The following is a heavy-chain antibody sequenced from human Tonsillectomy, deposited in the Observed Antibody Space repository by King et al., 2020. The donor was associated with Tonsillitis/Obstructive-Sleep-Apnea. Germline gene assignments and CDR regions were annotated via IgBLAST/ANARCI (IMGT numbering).Heavy chain of an antibody. CDR2: SRNKANDYTT. CDR3: ARGGEETTPRGSTTTFYVMDA. J-gene: IGHJ6*02. Sequence: VQLVESGGGLVQPGGSLRLSCAASGFTFSDHYMDWVRQAPGKGLEWVGRSRNKANDYTTKYAASVEGRFTISRDDSKNSLFLQMNSLKIEDAAVYYWARGGEETTPRGSTTTFYVMDAWGQGTTVTVPS. D-gene: IGHD1-26*01. CDR1: GFTFSDHY. V-gene: IGHV3-72*01.